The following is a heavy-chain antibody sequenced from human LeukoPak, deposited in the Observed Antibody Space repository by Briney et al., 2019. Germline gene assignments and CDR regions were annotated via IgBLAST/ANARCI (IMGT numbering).Heavy chain of an antibody. CDR1: GGTFIIYA. D-gene: IGHD3-10*01. CDR3: ARDQSENYYGSRSYSPDAFDI. J-gene: IGHJ3*02. CDR2: IIPIFGTA. V-gene: IGHV1-69*13. Sequence: VASVKVSFKASGGTFIIYAISWVRQAPGQGLEWMGGIIPIFGTANYAQKFQGRVTITADESTSTAYMELSSLRSEDTAVYYCARDQSENYYGSRSYSPDAFDIWGQGTMVTVSS.